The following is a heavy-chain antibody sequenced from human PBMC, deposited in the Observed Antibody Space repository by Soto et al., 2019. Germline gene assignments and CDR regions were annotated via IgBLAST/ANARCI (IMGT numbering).Heavy chain of an antibody. J-gene: IGHJ6*02. CDR1: SRSISSYY. CDR3: ARYKGDGMDV. V-gene: IGHV4-4*07. Sequence: SETLSLTCNISSRSISSYYWRWIRHPAGTGLEWIRRIYTTERNTHNPSLKGRDTIPVDTPKNQFSLKLSSVNAADTAVYDCARYKGDGMDVWGQGATVTVSS. CDR2: IYTTERN. D-gene: IGHD1-20*01.